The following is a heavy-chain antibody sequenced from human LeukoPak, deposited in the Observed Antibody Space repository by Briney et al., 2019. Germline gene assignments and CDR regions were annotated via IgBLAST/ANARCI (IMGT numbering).Heavy chain of an antibody. CDR1: GASISSYY. CDR3: ARNYDRSGYYFYSDS. Sequence: PSETLSLTCSVSGASISSYYWSWIRQPPGKGLEWIGYVHHSGGTNYNPSLKSRVTISVDTSKNQFSLKLSSVTAADTAVYYCARNYDRSGYYFYSDSWGQGTLVTVSS. J-gene: IGHJ4*02. CDR2: VHHSGGT. V-gene: IGHV4-59*01. D-gene: IGHD3-22*01.